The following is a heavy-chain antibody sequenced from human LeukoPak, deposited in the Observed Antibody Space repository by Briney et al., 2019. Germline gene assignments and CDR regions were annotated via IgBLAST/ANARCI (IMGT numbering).Heavy chain of an antibody. V-gene: IGHV1-46*01. CDR2: ISPSGGST. CDR1: GYTFTSNY. Sequence: ASVKVSCKAFGYTFTSNYMHWVRQAPGQGPEWMGVISPSGGSTTYAQKFQGRVTLTRDMSTSTDYLELSSLRSEDTAVYYCASVGGSGSYNRYYYYMDVWGKGTTVTISS. J-gene: IGHJ6*03. CDR3: ASVGGSGSYNRYYYYMDV. D-gene: IGHD3-10*01.